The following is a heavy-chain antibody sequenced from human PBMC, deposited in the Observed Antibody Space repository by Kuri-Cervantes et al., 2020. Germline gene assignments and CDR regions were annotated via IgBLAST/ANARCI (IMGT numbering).Heavy chain of an antibody. V-gene: IGHV4-39*07. CDR3: ARDSDGDYGKYYYYYGMDV. D-gene: IGHD4-17*01. Sequence: GSLRLSCTVSGGSISSSSYYWGWIRQPPGKGLEWIGSIYYSGSTYYNPSLKSRVTISVDTSKNQFSLKLSSVTAADTAVYYCARDSDGDYGKYYYYYGMDVWGQGTTVTVSS. CDR2: IYYSGST. J-gene: IGHJ6*02. CDR1: GGSISSSSYY.